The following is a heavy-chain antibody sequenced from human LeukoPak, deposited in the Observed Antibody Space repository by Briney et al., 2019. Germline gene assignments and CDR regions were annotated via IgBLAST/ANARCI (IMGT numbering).Heavy chain of an antibody. CDR3: ARVRSSGPMEYFQH. V-gene: IGHV4-30-4*08. D-gene: IGHD3-22*01. Sequence: SETLSLTCTVSGGSISSGDYYWSWIRQPPGKGLEWIGYIYYSGSTYYNPSLKSRVTISVDTSKNQFSLKLSSVTAADTAVYYCARVRSSGPMEYFQHWGQGTLVTASS. CDR2: IYYSGST. CDR1: GGSISSGDYY. J-gene: IGHJ1*01.